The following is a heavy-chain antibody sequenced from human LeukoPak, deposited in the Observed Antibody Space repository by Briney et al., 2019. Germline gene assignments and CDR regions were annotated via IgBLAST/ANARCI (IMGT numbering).Heavy chain of an antibody. J-gene: IGHJ4*02. CDR1: GYTVTDYY. CDR2: INPDSGGT. D-gene: IGHD3-10*01. Sequence: GASVKVSCKASGYTVTDYYMHWVRQAPGQGLEWRGWINPDSGGTNYAQKFQGRVTMTRDTSISTAYMELSRLRSDDTAVYYCARGGMVRGVMAFDYWGQGTLVTVSS. CDR3: ARGGMVRGVMAFDY. V-gene: IGHV1-2*02.